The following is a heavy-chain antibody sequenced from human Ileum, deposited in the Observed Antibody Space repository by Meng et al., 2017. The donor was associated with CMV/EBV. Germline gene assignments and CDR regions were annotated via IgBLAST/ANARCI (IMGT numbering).Heavy chain of an antibody. CDR3: AKVAARHY. CDR2: IRYDGSNK. D-gene: IGHD6-6*01. V-gene: IGHV3-30*02. Sequence: GESLKISCAASGFTFSSYGMHWVRQAPGKGLEWVAFIRYDGSNKYYADSVKGRFTISRDNSKNTLYLQMNSLRAEDTAVYYCAKVAARHYWGQGTLVTVSS. J-gene: IGHJ4*02. CDR1: GFTFSSYG.